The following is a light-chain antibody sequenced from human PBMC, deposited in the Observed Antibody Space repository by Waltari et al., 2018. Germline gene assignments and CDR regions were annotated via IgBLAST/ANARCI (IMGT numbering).Light chain of an antibody. Sequence: SYVLPQPPSLSVAPGQTARITGAGHHIRGKSVHWYQQKPGQAPRLVIYYDTDRPSGIPDRVSGSNSGNTATLTINRVEAGDEADYYCEVWDGAGHVVFGGGTQLTVL. CDR1: HIRGKS. J-gene: IGLJ2*01. V-gene: IGLV3-21*04. CDR3: EVWDGAGHVV. CDR2: YDT.